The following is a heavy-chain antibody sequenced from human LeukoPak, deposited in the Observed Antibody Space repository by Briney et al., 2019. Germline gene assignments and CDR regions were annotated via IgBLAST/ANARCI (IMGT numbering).Heavy chain of an antibody. V-gene: IGHV1-58*01. D-gene: IGHD3-3*01. J-gene: IGHJ4*02. Sequence: SVKVSCKASGFTFTSSAVQWVRQARGQRLEWIGWIVVGSGNTNYAQKFQERVTITRDMSTSTAYMELSSLRSEDTAVYYCAAARYYDFWSGPDYWGQGTLVTVSP. CDR1: GFTFTSSA. CDR3: AAARYYDFWSGPDY. CDR2: IVVGSGNT.